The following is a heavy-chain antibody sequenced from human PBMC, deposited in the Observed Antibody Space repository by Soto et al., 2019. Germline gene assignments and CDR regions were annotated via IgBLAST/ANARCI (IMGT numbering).Heavy chain of an antibody. J-gene: IGHJ4*02. Sequence: AGGSLRLSCAASGFTFSSYAMSWVRQAPGKGLEWVSAISGSGGSTYYADSVKGRFTISRDNSKNTLYLQMNSLRAEDTAVYYCAKDLLGSGSSYYFDYWGQGTLVTVSS. CDR1: GFTFSSYA. CDR2: ISGSGGST. D-gene: IGHD1-26*01. CDR3: AKDLLGSGSSYYFDY. V-gene: IGHV3-23*01.